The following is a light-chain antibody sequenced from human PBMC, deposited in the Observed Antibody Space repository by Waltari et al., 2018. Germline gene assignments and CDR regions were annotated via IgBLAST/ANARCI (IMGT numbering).Light chain of an antibody. CDR2: GVS. J-gene: IGLJ3*02. Sequence: QSALTQPRSVSGSPGQSVTIPCPGTSSDVGAYNHVSWYQQHPGKAPKLMIYGVSKRPSGVPDRFSGSKSGNTASLTISGLQAEDEGDYYCCSYAGTYTVRVFGGGTKVTVL. V-gene: IGLV2-11*01. CDR3: CSYAGTYTVRV. CDR1: SSDVGAYNH.